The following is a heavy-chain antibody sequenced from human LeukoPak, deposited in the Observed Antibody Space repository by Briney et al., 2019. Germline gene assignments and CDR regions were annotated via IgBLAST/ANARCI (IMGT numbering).Heavy chain of an antibody. CDR1: GFTLDDYA. Sequence: GRSLRLSCAASGFTLDDYAMHWVRQAPGKGLEWVSGISWNSGSIGYADSVKGRFTISRDNAKNSLYLQMNSLRAEDTALYYCAKGDSSGYLVDYWGQGTLVTVSS. CDR3: AKGDSSGYLVDY. J-gene: IGHJ4*02. CDR2: ISWNSGSI. V-gene: IGHV3-9*01. D-gene: IGHD3-22*01.